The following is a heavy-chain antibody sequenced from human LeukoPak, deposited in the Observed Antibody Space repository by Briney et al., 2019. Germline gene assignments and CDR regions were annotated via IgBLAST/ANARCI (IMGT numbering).Heavy chain of an antibody. D-gene: IGHD1-1*01. CDR2: IYHSGST. Sequence: SETLSLTCTVSGYSISSGYYWCCIRQPPGKGLEWIGSIYHSGSTYYNPSLKSRVTISVDTSKNQFSLKLRSVPAADTAVYYCARGGVGQTGPRRVFVFDIWGQGTMVTVSS. V-gene: IGHV4-38-2*02. J-gene: IGHJ3*02. CDR1: GYSISSGYY. CDR3: ARGGVGQTGPRRVFVFDI.